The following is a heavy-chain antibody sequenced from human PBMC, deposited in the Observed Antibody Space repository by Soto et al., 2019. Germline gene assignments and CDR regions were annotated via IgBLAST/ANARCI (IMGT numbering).Heavy chain of an antibody. Sequence: ASVKVSCKASGYTFTSYYMHWVRQAPGQGLEWMGIINPSGGSTSYAQKFQGRVTMTRDTSTSTVYMELSSLRSEDTAVYYCARDEYYGDYENPGLNWFDPWGQGTLVTVSS. CDR3: ARDEYYGDYENPGLNWFDP. CDR1: GYTFTSYY. J-gene: IGHJ5*02. V-gene: IGHV1-46*03. CDR2: INPSGGST. D-gene: IGHD4-17*01.